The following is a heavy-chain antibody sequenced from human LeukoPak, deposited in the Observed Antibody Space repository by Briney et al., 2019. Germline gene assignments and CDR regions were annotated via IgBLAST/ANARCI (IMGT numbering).Heavy chain of an antibody. CDR3: AREGYYSGLDV. J-gene: IGHJ6*02. CDR2: IWYDGSNK. CDR1: GFTFSDYG. V-gene: IGHV3-33*01. Sequence: GGSLRLSCAASGFTFSDYGMHWVRQAPGRGLEWVAVIWYDGSNKYYADSVKGRFTISRDNAKNSLYLQMNSLRAEDTAVYYCAREGYYSGLDVWGQGTTVTVSS.